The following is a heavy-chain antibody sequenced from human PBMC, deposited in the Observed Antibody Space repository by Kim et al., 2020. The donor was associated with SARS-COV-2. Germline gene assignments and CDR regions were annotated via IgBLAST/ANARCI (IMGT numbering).Heavy chain of an antibody. Sequence: VKGRFTISRDNSKNTLYLQMNSLRAEDTAVYYCARVQGSGFNYYYYGMDVWGQGTTVTVSS. D-gene: IGHD3-3*01. V-gene: IGHV3-30*07. J-gene: IGHJ6*02. CDR3: ARVQGSGFNYYYYGMDV.